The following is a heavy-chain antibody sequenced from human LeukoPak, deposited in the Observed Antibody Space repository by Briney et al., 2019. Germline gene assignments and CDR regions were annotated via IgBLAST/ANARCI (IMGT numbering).Heavy chain of an antibody. J-gene: IGHJ5*02. CDR2: ISSSSSYI. Sequence: GGSLRLSCAASGFTFSSYSMNWVRQASGKGLEWVSSISSSSSYIYYADSVKGRFTISRDNAKNSLYLQMNSLRAEDTAVYYCARGLVPAATNNWFDPWGQGTLVTVSS. V-gene: IGHV3-21*01. D-gene: IGHD2-2*01. CDR1: GFTFSSYS. CDR3: ARGLVPAATNNWFDP.